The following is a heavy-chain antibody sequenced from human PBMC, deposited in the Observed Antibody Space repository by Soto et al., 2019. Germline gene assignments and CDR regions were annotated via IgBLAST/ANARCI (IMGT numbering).Heavy chain of an antibody. J-gene: IGHJ4*02. CDR1: GGSISGDY. V-gene: IGHV4-39*01. D-gene: IGHD1-1*01. CDR2: IYYSGRT. Sequence: PSETLSLTCTVSGGSISGDYWGWIRQPPGKGLEWIATIYYSGRTFNNPSLESRVTIYVDTSRDQFSLKLTSVTAADTAVYYCARLPRTTTSRSGTDFRGQGTLVTVSS. CDR3: ARLPRTTTSRSGTDF.